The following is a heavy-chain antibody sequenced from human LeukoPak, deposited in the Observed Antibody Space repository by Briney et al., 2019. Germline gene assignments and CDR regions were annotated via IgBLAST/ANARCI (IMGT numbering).Heavy chain of an antibody. D-gene: IGHD1-26*01. CDR3: SRGSYGINWFDP. J-gene: IGHJ5*02. CDR1: GGTFSSYA. CDR2: IIPIFGTA. V-gene: IGHV1-69*05. Sequence: GASVKVSCKASGGTFSSYAISWVRQALGQGLEWMGGIIPIFGTANYAQKFQGRVTITTDESTSTAYMELSSLRSEDTAVYYCSRGSYGINWFDPWGQGTLVTVSS.